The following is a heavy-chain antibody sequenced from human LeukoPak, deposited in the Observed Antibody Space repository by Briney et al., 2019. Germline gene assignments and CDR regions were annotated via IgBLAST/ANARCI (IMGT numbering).Heavy chain of an antibody. D-gene: IGHD6-19*01. CDR3: ARAGITLAGPYWCFDL. J-gene: IGHJ2*01. CDR1: GFTFSSYW. V-gene: IGHV3-74*01. Sequence: GGSLRLSCTASGFTFSSYWMHWVRQAPGKGLVWVSGINSDGSDTYYADSVKGRFTISRDNAKNSLYLQMSSLRDEDTAVYYCARAGITLAGPYWCFDLWGRGTLVTVSS. CDR2: INSDGSDT.